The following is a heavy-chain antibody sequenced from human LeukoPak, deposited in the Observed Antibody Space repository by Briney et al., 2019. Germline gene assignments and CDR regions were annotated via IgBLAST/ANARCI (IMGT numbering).Heavy chain of an antibody. CDR3: ARMGGYSGYATH. V-gene: IGHV4-59*08. D-gene: IGHD5-12*01. CDR1: GGSISPYY. Sequence: ETLSLTCTVSGGSISPYYWSWIRQPPGKGLEWIGYIYSSGSANYNPSLKSRVTISVDTSKNQFSLKLSSVTAADTAVYYCARMGGYSGYATHWGQGTLVTVSS. CDR2: IYSSGSA. J-gene: IGHJ4*02.